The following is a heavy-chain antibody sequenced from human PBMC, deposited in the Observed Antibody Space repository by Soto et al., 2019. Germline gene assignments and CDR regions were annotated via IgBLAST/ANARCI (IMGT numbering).Heavy chain of an antibody. V-gene: IGHV4-31*03. CDR2: IYYSGST. CDR3: ARGHIVVVPAAMSGNWFDP. Sequence: QVQLQESGPGLVKPSQTLSLTCTVSGGSISSGGYYWSWIRQHPGKGLEWIGYIYYSGSTHYNPSLKSRVTISVETSKNQFSLKLSSVTAADTAVYYCARGHIVVVPAAMSGNWFDPWGQGTLVTVSS. D-gene: IGHD2-2*01. CDR1: GGSISSGGYY. J-gene: IGHJ5*02.